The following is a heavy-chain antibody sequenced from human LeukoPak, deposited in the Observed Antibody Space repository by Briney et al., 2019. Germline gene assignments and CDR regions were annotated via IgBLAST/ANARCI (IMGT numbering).Heavy chain of an antibody. Sequence: GGSLRLSCAASGFTLSSYAMHWVRQAPGKGLEWVAVISYDGSNKYYADSVKGRFTISRDNSKNTLYLQMNSLRAEDTAVYYCARDGLAVAGYFDYWGQGTLVTVSS. CDR3: ARDGLAVAGYFDY. J-gene: IGHJ4*02. CDR2: ISYDGSNK. V-gene: IGHV3-30-3*01. D-gene: IGHD6-19*01. CDR1: GFTLSSYA.